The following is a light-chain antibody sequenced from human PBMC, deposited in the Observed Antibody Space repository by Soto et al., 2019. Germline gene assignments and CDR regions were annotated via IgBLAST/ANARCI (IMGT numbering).Light chain of an antibody. Sequence: QSALTQPASVSGSPGQSIAISCAGTSSDIGSYNRVSWYQQHPGKAPKLMIYEVTNRPSGVSDRFSGSKSGNTASLTISGLQAEDEADYYSNSYPTTSSDVFGTGTKLTVL. V-gene: IGLV2-14*03. CDR3: NSYPTTSSDV. J-gene: IGLJ1*01. CDR1: SSDIGSYNR. CDR2: EVT.